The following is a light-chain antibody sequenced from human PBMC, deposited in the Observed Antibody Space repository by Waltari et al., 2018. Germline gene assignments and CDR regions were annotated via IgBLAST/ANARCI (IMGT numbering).Light chain of an antibody. CDR1: SGSSGNYY. V-gene: IGLV6-57*04. CDR2: TDD. CDR3: QSYDNTNFVA. Sequence: NFVLAQPHSMSESPGKTITISCTRRSGSSGNYYVQWYHKRPGSAPPPLIYTDDARPSLVPDRFSGSIAVSSNSASLTISGLRTEDEADYYCQSYDNTNFVAFGGGTKVTVL. J-gene: IGLJ2*01.